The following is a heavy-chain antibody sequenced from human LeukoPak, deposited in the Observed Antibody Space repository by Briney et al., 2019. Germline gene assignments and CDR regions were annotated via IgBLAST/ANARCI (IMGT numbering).Heavy chain of an antibody. D-gene: IGHD6-13*01. Sequence: PGGSLRLSCAASGFTFSSYWMSWVRQAPGKGLEWVANMKQDGSEKYYVDSVKGRFTISRDNAKNSLYLQMNSLRAEDTAVYYCARAHIAAAGTHFDYWGQGTLVTVSS. J-gene: IGHJ4*02. V-gene: IGHV3-7*01. CDR3: ARAHIAAAGTHFDY. CDR2: MKQDGSEK. CDR1: GFTFSSYW.